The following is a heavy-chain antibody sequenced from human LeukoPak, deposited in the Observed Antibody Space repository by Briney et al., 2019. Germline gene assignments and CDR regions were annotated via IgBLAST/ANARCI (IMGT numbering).Heavy chain of an antibody. CDR3: ARYYSSSWYSWYFDL. Sequence: PSETLSLTCTVSGGSISSSSYYWAWIRQPPGKELKWIGSIFYSGSTYYNPSLKSRVTISVDTSKNQFSLKLSSVTAADTAVYYCARYYSSSWYSWYFDLWGRGTLVTVSS. CDR2: IFYSGST. V-gene: IGHV4-39*07. CDR1: GGSISSSSYY. D-gene: IGHD6-13*01. J-gene: IGHJ2*01.